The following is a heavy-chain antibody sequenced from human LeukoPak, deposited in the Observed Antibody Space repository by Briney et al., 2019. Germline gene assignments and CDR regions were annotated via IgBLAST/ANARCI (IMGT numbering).Heavy chain of an antibody. Sequence: ASVKVSCKASGYTVTSYYMHWVRQAPGQGLEWMGILNPSGGSSSYAQKFQGRATLTRATSTSTVYMELSSLRSEDTAVYYCARGRDRVPAATPFDPWGQGTLVTVSS. CDR2: LNPSGGSS. D-gene: IGHD2-2*01. CDR3: ARGRDRVPAATPFDP. CDR1: GYTVTSYY. V-gene: IGHV1-46*01. J-gene: IGHJ5*02.